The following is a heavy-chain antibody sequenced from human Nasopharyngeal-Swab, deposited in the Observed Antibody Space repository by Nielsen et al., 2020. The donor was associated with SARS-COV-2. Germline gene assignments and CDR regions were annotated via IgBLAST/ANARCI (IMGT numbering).Heavy chain of an antibody. CDR1: GFTFDDYA. J-gene: IGHJ6*02. Sequence: GGSLRLSCAASGFTFDDYAMHWVRQAPGKGLVWVSRINSDGSSTSYADSVKGRFTISRDNAKNTLYLQMNSLRAEDTAVYYCARDKVVVVPAAIYYYGMDVWGQGTTVTVSS. V-gene: IGHV3-74*01. CDR3: ARDKVVVVPAAIYYYGMDV. CDR2: INSDGSST. D-gene: IGHD2-2*01.